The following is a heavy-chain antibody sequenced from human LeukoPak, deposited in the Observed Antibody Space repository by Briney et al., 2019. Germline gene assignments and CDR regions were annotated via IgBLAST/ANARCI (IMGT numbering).Heavy chain of an antibody. J-gene: IGHJ4*02. D-gene: IGHD6-13*01. CDR2: ISGSGVST. CDR3: PRRLGYSSSHMDS. CDR1: GLTFSSYA. Sequence: PGGSLRLSCAASGLTFSSYAMSWVRQAPGKGLEWVSAISGSGVSTYYADSVKGRFTISRDNSKNTLYLQMNSLRDEATAVYYSPRRLGYSSSHMDSWGQGTLVTVSS. V-gene: IGHV3-23*01.